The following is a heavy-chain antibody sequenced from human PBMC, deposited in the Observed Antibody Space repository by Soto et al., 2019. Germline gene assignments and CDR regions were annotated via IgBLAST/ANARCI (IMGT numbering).Heavy chain of an antibody. D-gene: IGHD3-22*01. J-gene: IGHJ4*02. CDR3: AKGEAYYYDTSAYFAY. V-gene: IGHV3-48*04. CDR2: ISISGSTI. Sequence: PVVSLRISCAAPGFTFSIYSVNWVRQAPGKGLEWVSYISISGSTIYYADSVKGRFTISRDNAKNSLYLQMNSLRAEDTAVYYCAKGEAYYYDTSAYFAYWGQGTLVTVSS. CDR1: GFTFSIYS.